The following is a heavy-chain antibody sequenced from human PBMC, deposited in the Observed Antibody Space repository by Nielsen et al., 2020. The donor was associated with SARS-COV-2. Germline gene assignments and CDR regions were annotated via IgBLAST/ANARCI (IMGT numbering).Heavy chain of an antibody. CDR3: ARVGVGIAAAAADY. V-gene: IGHV2-70*11. CDR2: IDWDDDK. J-gene: IGHJ4*02. D-gene: IGHD6-13*01. Sequence: SGPTLVHPTQTLTLTCTFSGFSLRTSGLCVSWIRQPPGKALEWLARIDWDDDKYYSTSLKTRLTISKDTSKNQVVLTMTNMDPVDTATYYCARVGVGIAAAAADYWGQGTLVTVSS. CDR1: GFSLRTSGLC.